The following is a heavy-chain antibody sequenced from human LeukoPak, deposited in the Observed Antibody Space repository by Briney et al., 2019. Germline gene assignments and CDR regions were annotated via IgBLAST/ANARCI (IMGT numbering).Heavy chain of an antibody. CDR3: AREREDIKLMLYAYYFDY. CDR1: GASISSYY. J-gene: IGHJ4*02. CDR2: IYTSGST. Sequence: SETLSLTCTVSGASISSYYWSWIRQPAGKGLEWIGRIYTSGSTNYNPSPKSRVTMSVDTSKNQFSLKLSSVTAADTAVYYCAREREDIKLMLYAYYFDYWGQGTLVTVSS. V-gene: IGHV4-4*07. D-gene: IGHD2-8*01.